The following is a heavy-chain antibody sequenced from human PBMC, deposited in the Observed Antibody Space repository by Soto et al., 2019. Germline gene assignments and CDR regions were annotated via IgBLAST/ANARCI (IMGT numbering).Heavy chain of an antibody. D-gene: IGHD5-12*01. J-gene: IGHJ6*02. CDR2: IWYDGSNK. Sequence: PGGSLRLSCAASGFTFSSYGMHWVRQAPGKGLEWVAVIWYDGSNKYYADSVRGRFTISRDNPKNTLFLQMNSLRAEDTAVYYCARKSDIVMDKGPAVGMDVWGQGTTVTVSS. CDR1: GFTFSSYG. CDR3: ARKSDIVMDKGPAVGMDV. V-gene: IGHV3-33*01.